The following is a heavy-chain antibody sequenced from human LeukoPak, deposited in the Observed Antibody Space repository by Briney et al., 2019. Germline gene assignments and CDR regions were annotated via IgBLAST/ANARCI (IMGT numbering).Heavy chain of an antibody. D-gene: IGHD3-10*01. J-gene: IGHJ5*02. CDR2: IYDSGST. Sequence: SETLSLTCIVSGGSISSYYWSWIRPPPGKGLEWIGYIYDSGSTNYNPSLKSRVTISVDTSKNQFSVTLSSVTAADTAGYYCAGVVKFLWFGEGYNWFEPWGQGTLVTVSS. CDR3: AGVVKFLWFGEGYNWFEP. CDR1: GGSISSYY. V-gene: IGHV4-59*12.